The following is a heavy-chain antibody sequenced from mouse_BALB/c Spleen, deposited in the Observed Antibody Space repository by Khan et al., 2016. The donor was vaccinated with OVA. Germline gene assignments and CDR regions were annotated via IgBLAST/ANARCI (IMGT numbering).Heavy chain of an antibody. J-gene: IGHJ3*01. V-gene: IGHV1S137*01. D-gene: IGHD1-3*01. Sequence: QMQLEESGAELVRPGVSVKISCKGSGYTFTDFAMHWVKQSHAKSLEWLGVISTYYGDADYNQKFKGKATMTVDKSSSTAYMELARLTSEDSAIYYCARGSGNSRFAYWGQGTLVTVSA. CDR1: GYTFTDFA. CDR2: ISTYYGDA. CDR3: ARGSGNSRFAY.